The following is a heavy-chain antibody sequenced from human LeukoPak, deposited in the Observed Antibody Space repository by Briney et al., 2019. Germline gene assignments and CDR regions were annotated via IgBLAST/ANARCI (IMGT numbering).Heavy chain of an antibody. CDR1: GFTFSSYA. CDR3: AKSHSVVSRGYFDY. CDR2: ISDSGGNT. V-gene: IGHV3-23*01. D-gene: IGHD2-2*01. Sequence: PGGSLRLSCAASGFTFSSYAMTWVRQAPGKGLEWVSTISDSGGNTYYANSVKGRFTLSRDNSKNTLFVQMNSLGAEDTAVYYCAKSHSVVSRGYFDYWGQGILVTVSS. J-gene: IGHJ4*02.